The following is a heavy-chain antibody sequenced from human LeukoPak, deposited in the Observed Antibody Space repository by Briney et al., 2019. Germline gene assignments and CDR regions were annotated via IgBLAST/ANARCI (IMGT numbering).Heavy chain of an antibody. CDR1: GFTFSDYY. J-gene: IGHJ4*02. CDR3: TTDLNARGNYYDSSGYVSTIDY. V-gene: IGHV3-15*01. Sequence: PGGSLRLSCAASGFTFSDYYMTWVRQAPGKGLEWVGRIQSKTDGGTTDYAAPVKGRFTISRDDSKNTLYLQMNSLKTEDSAVYYCTTDLNARGNYYDSSGYVSTIDYWGQGTLVTVSS. D-gene: IGHD3-22*01. CDR2: IQSKTDGGTT.